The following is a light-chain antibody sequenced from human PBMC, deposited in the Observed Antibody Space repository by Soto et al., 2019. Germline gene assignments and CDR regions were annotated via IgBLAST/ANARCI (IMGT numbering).Light chain of an antibody. J-gene: IGKJ4*01. CDR2: GAS. Sequence: DIVLTQSPGTLSLSPGERATLSCRASQSVSSSYLAWYQQKPGQAPRLLIYGASSRATGIPDSFSGSGSGTDFTLTISRLEPEDFAVYYCQQYGSSPTFGGGTKVEIK. CDR1: QSVSSSY. CDR3: QQYGSSPT. V-gene: IGKV3-20*01.